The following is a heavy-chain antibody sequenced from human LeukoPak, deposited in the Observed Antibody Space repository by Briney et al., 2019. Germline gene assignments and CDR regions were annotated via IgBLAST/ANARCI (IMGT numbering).Heavy chain of an antibody. Sequence: GGPLRLSCAASGFTFSRCWMSWVRQAPGKGVEGVANMKQDGSEKSYVDSVKGRFTISSDHAKISLFLQMSSLRVEDTAVYYCARSVYSGYYYSSRYFDLWGRGTLVTVSS. J-gene: IGHJ2*01. CDR1: GFTFSRCW. D-gene: IGHD1-26*01. CDR2: MKQDGSEK. CDR3: ARSVYSGYYYSSRYFDL. V-gene: IGHV3-7*01.